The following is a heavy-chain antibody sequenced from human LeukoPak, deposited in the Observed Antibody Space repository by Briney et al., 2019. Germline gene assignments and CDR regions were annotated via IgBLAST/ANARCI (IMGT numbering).Heavy chain of an antibody. D-gene: IGHD1-26*01. CDR1: GYTFTGYY. V-gene: IGHV1-2*02. Sequence: GASVKVSCKASGYTFTGYYMHWVRQAPGQGLEWMGWIIPNSGGTSYAQKFQGRVTTTRDTSISTAYMELSRLTSDDTAVYYCARQLGATSRDYWGQGTLVTVSS. CDR3: ARQLGATSRDY. CDR2: IIPNSGGT. J-gene: IGHJ4*02.